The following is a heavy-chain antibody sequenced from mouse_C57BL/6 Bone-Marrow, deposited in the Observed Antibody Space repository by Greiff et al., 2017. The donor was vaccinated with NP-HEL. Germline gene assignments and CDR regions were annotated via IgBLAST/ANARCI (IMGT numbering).Heavy chain of an antibody. CDR2: IDPSDSET. D-gene: IGHD1-1*01. CDR1: GYTFTSYW. Sequence: QVQLQQPGAELVRPGSSVKLSCKASGYTFTSYWMHWVKQRPIQGLEWIGNIDPSDSETNYNQKFKDKATLTVDKSSSTAYMQLSSLTSEDSAVYYCAREAIYWDYFDYWGQGTTLTVSS. J-gene: IGHJ2*01. CDR3: AREAIYWDYFDY. V-gene: IGHV1-52*01.